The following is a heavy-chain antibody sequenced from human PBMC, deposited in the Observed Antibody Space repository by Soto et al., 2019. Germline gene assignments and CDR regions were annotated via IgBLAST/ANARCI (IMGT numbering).Heavy chain of an antibody. CDR2: IYYSGST. Sequence: PEETLSLTCTVSGGFISSSSYYWGWIRQPPGKGLEWIGSIYYSGSTYYNPSLKSRVTISVDTSKNQFSLKLSSVTAADTAVYYCAREAYDFWSGYPDSTDYWGQGTLVTV. D-gene: IGHD3-3*01. CDR3: AREAYDFWSGYPDSTDY. V-gene: IGHV4-39*01. CDR1: GGFISSSSYY. J-gene: IGHJ4*02.